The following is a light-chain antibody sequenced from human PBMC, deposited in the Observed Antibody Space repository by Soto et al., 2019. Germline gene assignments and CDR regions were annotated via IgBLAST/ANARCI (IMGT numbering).Light chain of an antibody. J-gene: IGLJ2*01. V-gene: IGLV2-8*01. CDR1: SSDVGGYNY. CDR3: SSYAGSNIGV. CDR2: EVS. Sequence: QSALTQPPSASGSPGQSVTISCTGTSSDVGGYNYVSWYQQHPGKVPKLLIYEVSKRPSGVPDRFSGSKSGNTASLTVSGLQAEDEADYYCSSYAGSNIGVFGGGTQLTVL.